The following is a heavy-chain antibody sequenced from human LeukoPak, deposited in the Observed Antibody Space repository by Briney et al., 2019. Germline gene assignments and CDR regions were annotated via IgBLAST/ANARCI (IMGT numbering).Heavy chain of an antibody. CDR1: GFTFSSYG. CDR2: IRYDGSNK. J-gene: IGHJ4*02. V-gene: IGHV3-30*02. Sequence: GGSLRLFCAASGFTFSSYGMHWVRQAPGKGPEWVAFIRYDGSNKYYADSVKGRFAISRDNSKNTLYLQMNSLRAEDTAVYYCAKDTHSRGYSYGFDYWGQGTLVTVSS. CDR3: AKDTHSRGYSYGFDY. D-gene: IGHD5-18*01.